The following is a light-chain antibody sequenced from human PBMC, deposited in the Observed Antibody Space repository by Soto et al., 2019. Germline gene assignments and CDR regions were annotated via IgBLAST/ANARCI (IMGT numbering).Light chain of an antibody. V-gene: IGKV3-15*01. Sequence: EVVMTQSPATLSVSPEERATLSCRASQSVGSNLAWYQQKPGQAPSLLIYGASTRATDIPARFSGSGSGTEFTLTISSLQSEDFAVYYCQQYNDWRTFGQGTKVDIK. CDR2: GAS. CDR3: QQYNDWRT. J-gene: IGKJ1*01. CDR1: QSVGSN.